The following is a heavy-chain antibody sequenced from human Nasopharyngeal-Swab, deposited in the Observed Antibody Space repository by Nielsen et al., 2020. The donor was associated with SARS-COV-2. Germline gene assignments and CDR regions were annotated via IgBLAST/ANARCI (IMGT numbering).Heavy chain of an antibody. CDR2: IYSGCSST. V-gene: IGHV3-23*03. CDR3: AKGGYSGYDSLDY. CDR1: GFTFSSYA. D-gene: IGHD5-12*01. J-gene: IGHJ4*02. Sequence: GGSLRLSCSASGFTFSSYAMSWVRQAPGKGLEWVSVIYSGCSSTYYADSVKGRFTTSRDNSKNTLYLQMNSLRAEDTAVYYCAKGGYSGYDSLDYWGQGTLVTVSS.